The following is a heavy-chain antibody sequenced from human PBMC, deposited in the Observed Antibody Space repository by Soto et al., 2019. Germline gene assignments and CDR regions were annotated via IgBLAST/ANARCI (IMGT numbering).Heavy chain of an antibody. J-gene: IGHJ4*02. CDR1: GGSFSGYY. CDR3: ARGGGAVGLMNY. Sequence: QVQLQQWGAGLLKPSETLSLTCAVYGGSFSGYYWSWIRQPPGKGLEWIGEINHSGSTNYNPSLKSRVTISVDTSKNQFSLKLSSVTAADTAVYYCARGGGAVGLMNYWGQGTLVTVSS. CDR2: INHSGST. D-gene: IGHD2-15*01. V-gene: IGHV4-34*01.